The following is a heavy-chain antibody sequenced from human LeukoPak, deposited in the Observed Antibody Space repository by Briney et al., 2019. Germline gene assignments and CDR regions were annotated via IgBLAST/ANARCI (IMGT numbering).Heavy chain of an antibody. V-gene: IGHV3-48*04. J-gene: IGHJ6*02. CDR1: GFTFSSYS. Sequence: GGSLRLSCAASGFTFSSYSMNWVRQAPGKGLEWVSYISSSSSTIYYADSVKGRFTISRDNAKNSLYLQMNSLRAEDTAVYYCARAGYYYDSGGYWPYYYYSMDVWGQGTTVTVSS. D-gene: IGHD3-22*01. CDR2: ISSSSSTI. CDR3: ARAGYYYDSGGYWPYYYYSMDV.